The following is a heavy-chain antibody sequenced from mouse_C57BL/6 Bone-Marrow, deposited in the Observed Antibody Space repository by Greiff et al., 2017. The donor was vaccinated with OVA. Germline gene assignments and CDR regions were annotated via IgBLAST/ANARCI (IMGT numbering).Heavy chain of an antibody. CDR2: IYPGSGNT. CDR1: GYTFTDYY. J-gene: IGHJ2*01. D-gene: IGHD4-1*01. V-gene: IGHV1-84*01. Sequence: LMESGPELVKPGASVKISCKASGYTFTDYYINWVKQRPGQGLEWIGWIYPGSGNTKYNEKFKGKATSTVDTSSSTAYMQLSSLTSEDSAVYFCARGDWDYFDYWGQGTTLTVSS. CDR3: ARGDWDYFDY.